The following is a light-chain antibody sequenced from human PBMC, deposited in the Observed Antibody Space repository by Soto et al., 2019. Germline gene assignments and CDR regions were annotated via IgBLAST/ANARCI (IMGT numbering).Light chain of an antibody. CDR2: RTS. CDR1: QSVSSSY. Sequence: EIVVWQSPGTLSLSQGERATLSCRASQSVSSSYLAWYQQKPGQAPRLLIYRTSNRATGIPDRFSGSGSGTDFTLTICSLEPEDFAVYYCQHRMNWPLTFGQGTRLEI. CDR3: QHRMNWPLT. J-gene: IGKJ5*01. V-gene: IGKV3D-20*02.